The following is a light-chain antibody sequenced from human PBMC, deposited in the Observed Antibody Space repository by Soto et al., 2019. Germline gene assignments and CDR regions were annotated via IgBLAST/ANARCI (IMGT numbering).Light chain of an antibody. V-gene: IGKV3-20*01. CDR3: QHYGTSAL. CDR1: QSVSSSY. J-gene: IGKJ3*01. Sequence: EIVLTQSPGTLSLSPGGRATLSCRASQSVSSSYLAWYQQKPGQAPRLLIYGASSRATGIPDKFSVSASGTDFTLAISRLEPEDFAVYYCQHYGTSALFGPGTKGDIK. CDR2: GAS.